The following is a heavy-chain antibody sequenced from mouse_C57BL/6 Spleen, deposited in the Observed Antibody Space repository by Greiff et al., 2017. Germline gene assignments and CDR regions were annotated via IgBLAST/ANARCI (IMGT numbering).Heavy chain of an antibody. CDR2: INYDGSST. CDR1: GFTFSDYY. D-gene: IGHD4-1*01. V-gene: IGHV5-16*01. J-gene: IGHJ2*01. CDR3: ARGALTGFDY. Sequence: EVKVVESEGGLVQPGSSMKLSCTASGFTFSDYYMAWVRQVPEKGLEWVANINYDGSSTYYLDSLKSRFIISRDNAKNILYLQMSSLKSEDTATXYCARGALTGFDYWGQGTTLTVSS.